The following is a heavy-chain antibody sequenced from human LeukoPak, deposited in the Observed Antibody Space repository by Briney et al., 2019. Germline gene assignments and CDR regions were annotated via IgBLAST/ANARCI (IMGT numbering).Heavy chain of an antibody. V-gene: IGHV3-20*04. CDR2: INWKTGAT. CDR3: ARVLRYCSGGNCYSGGLGYMDV. D-gene: IGHD2-15*01. J-gene: IGHJ6*03. Sequence: GGSLRLSCAASGFSFDDYGMSWVRQAPGKGLEWLSGINWKTGATGYSDSVKGRFTISKDNTKNSLYLQMNSLRAEDTAVYYCARVLRYCSGGNCYSGGLGYMDVWGKGTTVTISS. CDR1: GFSFDDYG.